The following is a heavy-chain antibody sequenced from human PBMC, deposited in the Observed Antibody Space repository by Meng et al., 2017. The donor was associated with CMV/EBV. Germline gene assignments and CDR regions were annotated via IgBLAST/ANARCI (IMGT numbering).Heavy chain of an antibody. V-gene: IGHV3-74*01. CDR1: GFTFSDYW. D-gene: IGHD6-13*01. CDR2: IKGDGSHT. J-gene: IGHJ4*02. Sequence: ESLKISCTASGFTFSDYWMHWVRQTPGKGLLWVSRIKGDGSHTIYGDSVKGRFTISRDNAKNTLYLQMNTLRVEDTAVYYCVRDGHSWNFDYWGQGSLVTVSS. CDR3: VRDGHSWNFDY.